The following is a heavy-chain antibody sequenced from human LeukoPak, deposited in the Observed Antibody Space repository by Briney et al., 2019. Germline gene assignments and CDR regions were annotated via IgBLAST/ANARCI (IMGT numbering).Heavy chain of an antibody. V-gene: IGHV5-51*01. J-gene: IGHJ6*03. Sequence: GESLKISRKGSGYSFTSYWIGWVRQMPGKGLEWMGIIYPGDSDTRYSPSFQGQVTISADKSISTAYLQWSSLKASDTAMYYCASSMYSSSWLGGYYYYMDVWGKGTTVTVSS. CDR1: GYSFTSYW. CDR3: ASSMYSSSWLGGYYYYMDV. CDR2: IYPGDSDT. D-gene: IGHD6-13*01.